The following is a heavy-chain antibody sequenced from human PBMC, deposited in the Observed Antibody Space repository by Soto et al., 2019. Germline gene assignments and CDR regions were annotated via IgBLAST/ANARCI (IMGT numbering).Heavy chain of an antibody. D-gene: IGHD2-15*01. CDR3: ARETHGGTVDY. Sequence: GGSLRLSCAASGFTFSSYAMHWVRQAPGKGLEWVAVISYDGSNKYYADSVKGRFTISRDNSKNTLYLQMNSLRAEDTAVYYCARETHGGTVDYWGQGTLVTVSS. V-gene: IGHV3-30-3*01. J-gene: IGHJ4*02. CDR2: ISYDGSNK. CDR1: GFTFSSYA.